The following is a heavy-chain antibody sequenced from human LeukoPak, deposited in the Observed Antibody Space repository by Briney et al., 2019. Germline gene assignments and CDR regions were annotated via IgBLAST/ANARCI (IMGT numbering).Heavy chain of an antibody. CDR1: GGSIASGGYY. V-gene: IGHV4-31*03. CDR2: IHYRGKT. Sequence: PSQTLSLTCTVSGGSIASGGYYWSWLRHHPWKGLEWIGYIHYRGKTYYNPSLESRLNISVDTSKNQFSLRLYSVTAADTAIYYCARNPQYFFDRWGPGILVTVSS. J-gene: IGHJ4*02. CDR3: ARNPQYFFDR.